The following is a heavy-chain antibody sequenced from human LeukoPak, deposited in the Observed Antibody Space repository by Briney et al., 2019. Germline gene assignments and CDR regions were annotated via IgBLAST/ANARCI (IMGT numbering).Heavy chain of an antibody. CDR2: IYYSGST. J-gene: IGHJ5*02. CDR1: GGSISSSSYS. Sequence: SETLSLTCTVSGGSISSSSYSWGWIRQPPGKGLEWIGSIYYSGSTHYNPSLKSRVTISVDTSKNQFSLKLSSVTAADTAVYYCARQWRFDPWGQGTLVTVSS. V-gene: IGHV4-39*01. CDR3: ARQWRFDP.